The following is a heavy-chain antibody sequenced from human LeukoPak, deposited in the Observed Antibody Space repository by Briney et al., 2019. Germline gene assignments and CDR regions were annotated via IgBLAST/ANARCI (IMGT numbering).Heavy chain of an antibody. V-gene: IGHV4-30-2*01. CDR3: ARVTGGYPYYYYMDV. CDR1: GGSISSSSYY. CDR2: IYHSGST. J-gene: IGHJ6*03. D-gene: IGHD5-18*01. Sequence: KPSETLSLTCTVSGGSISSSSYYWGWIRQPPGKGLEWIGYIYHSGSTYYNPSLKSRVTISVDRSKNQFSLKLSSVTAADTAVYYCARVTGGYPYYYYMDVWGKGTTVTVSS.